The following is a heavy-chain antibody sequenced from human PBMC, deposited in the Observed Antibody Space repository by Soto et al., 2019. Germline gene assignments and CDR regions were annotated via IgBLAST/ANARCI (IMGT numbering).Heavy chain of an antibody. CDR1: GFTFSSYS. Sequence: GGSLRLSCAASGFTFSSYSMNWVRQAPGKGLEWVSSISSSSSYIYYADSVKGRFTISRDNAKNSLYLQMNSLRAEDTAVYYCARDAPYDFWSGYYTDAFDIWGQGTMVTVSS. V-gene: IGHV3-21*01. D-gene: IGHD3-3*01. J-gene: IGHJ3*02. CDR2: ISSSSSYI. CDR3: ARDAPYDFWSGYYTDAFDI.